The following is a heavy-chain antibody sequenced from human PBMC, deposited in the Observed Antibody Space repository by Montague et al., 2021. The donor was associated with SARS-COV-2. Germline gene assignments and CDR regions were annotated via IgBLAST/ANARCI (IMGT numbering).Heavy chain of an antibody. CDR3: TSGREGNYNVMDV. CDR2: TYYRSKWYN. Sequence: CAISGDSVSINSATWNWVRQSPSRGLEWLGRTYYRSKWYNDYAVXLRCRVTINPDTSKNQFSLQLNSVTPEDTALYYCTSGREGNYNVMDVWGRGTTVTVSS. J-gene: IGHJ6*02. D-gene: IGHD1-1*01. CDR1: GDSVSINSAT. V-gene: IGHV6-1*01.